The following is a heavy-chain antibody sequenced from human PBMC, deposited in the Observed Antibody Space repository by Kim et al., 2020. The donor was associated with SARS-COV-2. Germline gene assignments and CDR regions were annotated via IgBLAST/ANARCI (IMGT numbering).Heavy chain of an antibody. J-gene: IGHJ4*02. V-gene: IGHV1-3*01. Sequence: SQKFQGRVTITRDTSASTAYMELSSLRSEDTAVYYCARSFLSSSYPVDYWGQGTLVTVSS. CDR3: ARSFLSSSYPVDY. D-gene: IGHD6-13*01.